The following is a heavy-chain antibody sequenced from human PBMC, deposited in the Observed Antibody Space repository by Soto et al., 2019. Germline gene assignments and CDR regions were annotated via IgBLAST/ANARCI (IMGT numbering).Heavy chain of an antibody. CDR2: INPSGGST. V-gene: IGHV1-46*01. CDR1: GYTFTSYY. Sequence: ASVKVSCKASGYTFTSYYMHWVRQAPGQGLEWMGIINPSGGSTGYAQKFQGRVTMTRDTSTSTVYMELSSLRSEDTAVYYCARDRVDYYDSSGYYSRYFDYWGQGTLVTVSS. D-gene: IGHD3-22*01. CDR3: ARDRVDYYDSSGYYSRYFDY. J-gene: IGHJ4*02.